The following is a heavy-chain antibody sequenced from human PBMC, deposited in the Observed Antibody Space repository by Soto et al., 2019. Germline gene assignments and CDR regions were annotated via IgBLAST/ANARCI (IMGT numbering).Heavy chain of an antibody. V-gene: IGHV2-5*02. CDR3: AHRPSYCSGGSCYSGFDY. CDR2: IYWDDDK. Sequence: QITLKESGPPLVKPTQTLTLTCTFSGFSLSTSGVGVGWIRQPPGKALEWLALIYWDDDKRYSPSLKSRLIITKDTSKNQVVLTMTNMDPVDTATYYCAHRPSYCSGGSCYSGFDYWGQGTLVTVSS. D-gene: IGHD2-15*01. J-gene: IGHJ4*02. CDR1: GFSLSTSGVG.